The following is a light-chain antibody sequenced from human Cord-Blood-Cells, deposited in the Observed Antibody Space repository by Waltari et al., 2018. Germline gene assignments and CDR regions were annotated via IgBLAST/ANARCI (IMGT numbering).Light chain of an antibody. CDR2: LGS. CDR1: QSLLHSNGYNY. CDR3: MQSIQLPRT. Sequence: DIVMTQSPLSLPVTPGEPASISCRSSQSLLHSNGYNYLDWYLQKPGQSPQLLIYLGSNRASGVPDRFSGSGSGTDFTLKISRVEAEDVGVYYCMQSIQLPRTFGGGTKVEIK. V-gene: IGKV2-28*01. J-gene: IGKJ4*01.